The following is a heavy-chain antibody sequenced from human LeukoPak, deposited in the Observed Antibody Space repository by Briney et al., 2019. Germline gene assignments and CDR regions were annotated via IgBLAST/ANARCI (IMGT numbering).Heavy chain of an antibody. CDR2: IYYSGST. CDR3: ARDDAGGSYYTFDY. CDR1: GGSTSSYY. J-gene: IGHJ4*02. D-gene: IGHD1-26*01. Sequence: SSETLSLTCTVSGGSTSSYYCSWIRQPPGKGLEWIGYIYYSGSTNYNPSLKSRVTISVDTSKNQFSLKLSSVTAADTAVYYCARDDAGGSYYTFDYWGQGTLVTVSS. V-gene: IGHV4-59*01.